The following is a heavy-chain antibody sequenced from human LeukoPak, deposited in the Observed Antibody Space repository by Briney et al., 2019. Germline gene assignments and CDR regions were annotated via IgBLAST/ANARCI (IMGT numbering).Heavy chain of an antibody. V-gene: IGHV3-23*01. Sequence: PGGSLRLSCAASGFTFSSYAMSWVRQAPGKGLEWVSAISGSGGSTYYADSVKGRFTISSDNSKNTLYLQMNSLRAEDTAVYYCARWFCSSTSCYYDYWGQGTLVTVSS. J-gene: IGHJ4*02. CDR2: ISGSGGST. CDR3: ARWFCSSTSCYYDY. CDR1: GFTFSSYA. D-gene: IGHD2-2*01.